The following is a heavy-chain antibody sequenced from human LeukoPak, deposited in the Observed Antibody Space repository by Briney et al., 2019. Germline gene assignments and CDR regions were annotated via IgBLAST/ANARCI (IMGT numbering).Heavy chain of an antibody. Sequence: GGSLRLSCAASGFIFSSYCMHWVRHAPGKGLAWVSRINTDGSSTSYADSVKGRFTISRDNAKNTLYLQMSSLRAEDTAVYYCARDFHRPVWGQGTLVTVSS. CDR3: ARDFHRPV. V-gene: IGHV3-74*01. CDR1: GFIFSSYC. J-gene: IGHJ4*02. CDR2: INTDGSST.